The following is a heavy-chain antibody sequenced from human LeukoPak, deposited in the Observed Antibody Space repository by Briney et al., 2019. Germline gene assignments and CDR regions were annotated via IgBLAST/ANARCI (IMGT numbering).Heavy chain of an antibody. CDR2: TRNKANSYTT. D-gene: IGHD3-9*01. J-gene: IGHJ4*02. V-gene: IGHV3-72*01. Sequence: PGGSLRLSCAATEFTFSDHYMDWVRQAPGKGLEWIGRTRNKANSYTTEYAASVKGRFTISRDDPKNSLYLQMNSLKTEDTVVYYCARWDSAVTGYYWGQGTLVTVSS. CDR3: ARWDSAVTGYY. CDR1: EFTFSDHY.